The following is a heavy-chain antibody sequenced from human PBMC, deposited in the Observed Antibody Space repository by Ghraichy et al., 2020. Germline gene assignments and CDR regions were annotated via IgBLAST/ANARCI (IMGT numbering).Heavy chain of an antibody. J-gene: IGHJ4*02. Sequence: SETLSLTCAVYGGSFSGYYWSWIRQPPGKGLEWIGEINHSGSTNYNPSLKSRVTISVDMSKNQFSLKLSSVTAADTAVYYCARRRSLDRFDYWGQGTLVTVSS. CDR2: INHSGST. CDR3: ARRRSLDRFDY. CDR1: GGSFSGYY. V-gene: IGHV4-34*01.